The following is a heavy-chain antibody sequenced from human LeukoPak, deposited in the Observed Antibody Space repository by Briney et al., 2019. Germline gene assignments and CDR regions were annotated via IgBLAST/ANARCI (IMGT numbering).Heavy chain of an antibody. D-gene: IGHD5-24*01. Sequence: WASVKVSCKASGYTFTGYYMHWVRQAPGQGLEWMGWINPNSGGTNYAQKFQGRVTMTRDTSISTAYMELSRLRSDDTAVYYCARDRVEMATRQPPGTSDYWGQGTLVTVSS. J-gene: IGHJ4*02. V-gene: IGHV1-2*02. CDR3: ARDRVEMATRQPPGTSDY. CDR1: GYTFTGYY. CDR2: INPNSGGT.